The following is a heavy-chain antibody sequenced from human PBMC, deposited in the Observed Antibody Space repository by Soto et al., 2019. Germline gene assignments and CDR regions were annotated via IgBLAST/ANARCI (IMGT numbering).Heavy chain of an antibody. Sequence: QVQLVESGGGVVQPGRSLRLSCAASGFTFSSYGMHWVRQAPGKGLEWVAVIWYDGSNKYYADSVKGRFTISRDNSKNTLYLQMISLRAEDTAVYYCARDGDGCGGDCYSNYYGMDVWGQGTTVTVSS. J-gene: IGHJ6*02. CDR2: IWYDGSNK. CDR3: ARDGDGCGGDCYSNYYGMDV. CDR1: GFTFSSYG. V-gene: IGHV3-33*01. D-gene: IGHD2-21*02.